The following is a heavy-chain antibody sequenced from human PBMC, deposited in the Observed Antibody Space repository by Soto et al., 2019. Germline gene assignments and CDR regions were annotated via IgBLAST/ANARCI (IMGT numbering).Heavy chain of an antibody. CDR3: ARYCRGGSYYAFDI. CDR1: GFTFSSYW. Sequence: GGSLRLSCAASGFTFSSYWMHWVRQAPGKGLVWVSRINSDGSSTSYADSVKGRFTISRDNAKNTLYLQMNSLRAEDTAVYYCARYCRGGSYYAFDIWGQGTMVTVSS. J-gene: IGHJ3*02. V-gene: IGHV3-74*01. D-gene: IGHD2-15*01. CDR2: INSDGSST.